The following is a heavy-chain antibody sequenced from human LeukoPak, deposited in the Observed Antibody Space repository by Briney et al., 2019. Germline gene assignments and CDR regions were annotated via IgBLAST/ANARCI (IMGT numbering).Heavy chain of an antibody. CDR1: GYTFTSYG. CDR3: ARDKGGLWFGELLNTYYYYGMDV. D-gene: IGHD3-10*01. CDR2: ISAYNGNT. Sequence: ASVKVSCKASGYTFTSYGISWVRQAPGQGLEWMGWISAYNGNTNYAQKLQGRVTMTTDTSTSTAYMELRSLRSDDTAVYYCARDKGGLWFGELLNTYYYYGMDVWGQGTTVTASS. J-gene: IGHJ6*02. V-gene: IGHV1-18*01.